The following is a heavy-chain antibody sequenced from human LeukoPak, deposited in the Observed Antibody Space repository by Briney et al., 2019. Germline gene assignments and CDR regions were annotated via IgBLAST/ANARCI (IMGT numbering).Heavy chain of an antibody. V-gene: IGHV4-31*03. CDR3: ARATPIQLWPFDY. Sequence: SQTLSLTCTVSGGSISSGGYYWSWIRQHPGKGLEWIGYIYYSGSTYYNPSLKSRVTISVDTSKNQFSLKLSSVTAADTAVYYCARATPIQLWPFDYWGQGTLVTVSS. D-gene: IGHD5-18*01. CDR2: IYYSGST. J-gene: IGHJ4*02. CDR1: GGSISSGGYY.